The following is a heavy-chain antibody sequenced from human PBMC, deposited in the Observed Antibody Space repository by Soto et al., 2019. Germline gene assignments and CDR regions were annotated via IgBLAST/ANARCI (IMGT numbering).Heavy chain of an antibody. V-gene: IGHV4-31*03. Sequence: TLSLTCTVSGGSISSGGYYWSWIRQHPVKGLEWIGYIYYSGSTYYNPSLKSRVTISVDTSKNQFSLKLSSVTAADTAVYYRANPSRRYNAYGPWSEGTLVTVAP. J-gene: IGHJ5*02. D-gene: IGHD1-1*01. CDR2: IYYSGST. CDR3: ANPSRRYNAYGP. CDR1: GGSISSGGYY.